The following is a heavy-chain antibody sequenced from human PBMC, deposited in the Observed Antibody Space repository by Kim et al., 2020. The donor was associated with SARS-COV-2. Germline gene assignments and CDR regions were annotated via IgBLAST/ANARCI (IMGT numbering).Heavy chain of an antibody. D-gene: IGHD3-3*01. CDR1: GFTFSSYA. J-gene: IGHJ4*02. CDR3: AKDGSLYVEIFGTFDY. CDR2: ISGSGGST. Sequence: GGSLRLSCAASGFTFSSYAMSWVRQAPGKGLEWVSAISGSGGSTYYADSVKGRFTISRDNSKNTLYLQINSLRAEDTAVYYCAKDGSLYVEIFGTFDYWGQGTLVTVSS. V-gene: IGHV3-23*01.